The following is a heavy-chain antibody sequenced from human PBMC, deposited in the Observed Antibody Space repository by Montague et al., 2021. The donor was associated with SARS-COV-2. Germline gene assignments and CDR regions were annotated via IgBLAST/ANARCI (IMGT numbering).Heavy chain of an antibody. J-gene: IGHJ3*02. D-gene: IGHD3-22*01. CDR1: GGSISSSSYY. CDR2: IYYSGST. CDR3: ARFPTSYYYDSEAAPATPEAFDI. Sequence: SETLSLTCTVSGGSISSSSYYWGWIRQPPGKGLEWIGSIYYSGSTYYNPSLKSRVTISVDTSKNQFSLKLSSVTAADTAVYYCARFPTSYYYDSEAAPATPEAFDIWGQGTMVIVSS. V-gene: IGHV4-39*01.